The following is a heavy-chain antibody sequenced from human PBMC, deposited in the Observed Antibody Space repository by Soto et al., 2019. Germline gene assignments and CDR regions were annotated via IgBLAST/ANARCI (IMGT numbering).Heavy chain of an antibody. J-gene: IGHJ5*02. CDR2: ISAYNGNT. CDR3: ARGAKWDLLNSEDWFDP. V-gene: IGHV1-18*01. CDR1: GYTFTSYG. D-gene: IGHD1-26*01. Sequence: ASVKVSCKASGYTFTSYGISWVRQAPGQGLEWMGWISAYNGNTNYAQKLQGRVTMTTDTSTSTAYMELRSLRSDDTAVYYCARGAKWDLLNSEDWFDPWGQGTLVTVSS.